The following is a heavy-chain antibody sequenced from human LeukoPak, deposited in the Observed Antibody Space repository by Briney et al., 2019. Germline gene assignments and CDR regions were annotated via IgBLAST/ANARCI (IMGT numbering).Heavy chain of an antibody. CDR3: AKRQRSYDFWSGPLDY. Sequence: SETLSLTCTVSGGSISSHYWSWIRQPPGRGLEWIGYIYYSGSTNYNPSLKSRVTISVDTSTNHFSLKLTSVTAADTAVYYCAKRQRSYDFWSGPLDYWGQGTLVTVSS. J-gene: IGHJ4*02. CDR1: GGSISSHY. CDR2: IYYSGST. V-gene: IGHV4-59*08. D-gene: IGHD3-3*01.